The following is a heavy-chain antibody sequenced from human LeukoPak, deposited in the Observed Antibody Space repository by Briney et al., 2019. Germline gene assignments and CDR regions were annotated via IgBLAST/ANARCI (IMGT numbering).Heavy chain of an antibody. V-gene: IGHV3-20*04. CDR1: GFTFDDYG. CDR2: INWNGDST. J-gene: IGHJ4*02. CDR3: ARDVLGTVGAATDY. D-gene: IGHD1-26*01. Sequence: GGSLRLSCAASGFTFDDYGMTWVRQAPGKGLEWVPGINWNGDSTGYTDSVKGRFTISRDNAKNALYLHMNSLRVEDTAFYYCARDVLGTVGAATDYWGQGTLVTVSS.